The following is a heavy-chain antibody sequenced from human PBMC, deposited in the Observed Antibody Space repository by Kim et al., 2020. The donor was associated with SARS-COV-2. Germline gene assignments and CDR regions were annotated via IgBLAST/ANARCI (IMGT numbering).Heavy chain of an antibody. V-gene: IGHV4-39*01. CDR1: GGSISSSSYY. CDR3: ARQHIAVAGTIYYGMDV. Sequence: SETLSLTCTVSGGSISSSSYYWGWIRQPPGKGLEWIGSIYYSGSTYYNPSLKSRVTISVDTSKNQFSLKLSSVTAADTAVYYCARQHIAVAGTIYYGMDVWGQGTTVTVSS. D-gene: IGHD6-19*01. J-gene: IGHJ6*02. CDR2: IYYSGST.